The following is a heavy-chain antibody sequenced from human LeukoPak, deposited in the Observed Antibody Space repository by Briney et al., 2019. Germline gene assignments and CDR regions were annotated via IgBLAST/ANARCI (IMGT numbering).Heavy chain of an antibody. CDR2: IRYDGSNK. V-gene: IGHV3-30*02. CDR3: AKALYYYGSGCYTTLDY. CDR1: GFTFSSYG. J-gene: IGHJ4*02. Sequence: PGGSLRLSCAASGFTFSSYGMHWVRQAPGKGLEWVAFIRYDGSNKYYVDSVKGRFTISRDNSKNTLYLQMNSLRAEDTAVYYCAKALYYYGSGCYTTLDYWGQGTQVTVSS. D-gene: IGHD3-10*01.